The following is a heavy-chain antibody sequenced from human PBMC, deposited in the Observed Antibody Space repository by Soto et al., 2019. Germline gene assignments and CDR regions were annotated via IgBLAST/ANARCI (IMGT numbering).Heavy chain of an antibody. V-gene: IGHV3-30*04. Sequence: GGSLRLSCAASGFTFSSYAMHWVRQAPGKGLEWVAVISYDGSNKYYADSVKGRFTISRDNSKNTLYLQMNSLRAEDTAVSYCARVRVDTAMGVDAFDIWGQGTMVTVSS. CDR3: ARVRVDTAMGVDAFDI. CDR2: ISYDGSNK. J-gene: IGHJ3*02. D-gene: IGHD5-18*01. CDR1: GFTFSSYA.